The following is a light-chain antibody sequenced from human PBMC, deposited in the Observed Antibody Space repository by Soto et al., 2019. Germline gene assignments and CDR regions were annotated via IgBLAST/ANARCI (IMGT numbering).Light chain of an antibody. J-gene: IGLJ2*01. CDR2: SNN. CDR3: VAWDDSLNGYVV. CDR1: SSNIGSNT. V-gene: IGLV1-44*01. Sequence: QAVVTRPPSASGTPGQRVTISCSGSSSNIGSNTVNWYQQLPGTAPKLVIYSNNQRPSGVPDRFSGSKSGTSASLAISGLQSEDEADYYCVAWDDSLNGYVVFGGGTKLTVL.